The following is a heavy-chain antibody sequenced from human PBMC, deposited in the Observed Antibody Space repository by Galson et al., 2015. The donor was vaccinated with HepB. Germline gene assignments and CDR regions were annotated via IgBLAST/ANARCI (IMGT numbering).Heavy chain of an antibody. Sequence: SVKVSCKASGGTFNSYAISWVRQAPGQGLEWMGGIIPIFGTANYAQKFQGRVTITADKSTSTAYMELSSLRSEDTAVYYCASLEGGHSYFDYWGQGTLVTVSS. CDR2: IIPIFGTA. CDR1: GGTFNSYA. V-gene: IGHV1-69*06. D-gene: IGHD3-16*01. J-gene: IGHJ4*02. CDR3: ASLEGGHSYFDY.